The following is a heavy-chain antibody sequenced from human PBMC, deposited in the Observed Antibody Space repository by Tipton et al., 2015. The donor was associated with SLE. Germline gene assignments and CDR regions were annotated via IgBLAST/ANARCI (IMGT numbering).Heavy chain of an antibody. Sequence: TLSLTCTVSGASISGYYWSWIRQSPGKGLEWIGYIHYSGSTIHNPSLKSRVTMSVGTSKNQFSLKVSSVTASDAAVYYCARRRDGDFDYWGQGTLVTVSS. V-gene: IGHV4-59*01. J-gene: IGHJ4*02. CDR3: ARRRDGDFDY. CDR1: GASISGYY. CDR2: IHYSGST.